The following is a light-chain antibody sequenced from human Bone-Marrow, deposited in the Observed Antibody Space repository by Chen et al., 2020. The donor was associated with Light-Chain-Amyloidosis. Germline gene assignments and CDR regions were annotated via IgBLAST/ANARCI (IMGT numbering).Light chain of an antibody. CDR2: RDT. J-gene: IGLJ2*01. V-gene: IGLV3-25*03. CDR1: DLPTKY. CDR3: QSADSSGTYEVI. Sequence: SYELTQSPSVSVSPGQTARFTCSGDDLPTKYAYWYQQKPGQAPVLVIHRDTERPSGISERFSGSSSGTTATLTISGVQAEDEADYHCQSADSSGTYEVIFGGGTELTVL.